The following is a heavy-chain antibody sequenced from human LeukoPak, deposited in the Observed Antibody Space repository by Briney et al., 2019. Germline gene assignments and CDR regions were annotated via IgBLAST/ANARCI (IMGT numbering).Heavy chain of an antibody. D-gene: IGHD3-9*01. CDR3: ARGGQPYYDVLTGHGGAFDI. V-gene: IGHV4-59*01. Sequence: PSETLSLTCSVSGDSISYYYWNWIRQPPGKGLEWIGYIYYSGSTNYNPSPKSRLTISLDTSKNQFSLKLSSVTAADTAVYYCARGGQPYYDVLTGHGGAFDIWGQGTMVTVSS. CDR2: IYYSGST. J-gene: IGHJ3*02. CDR1: GDSISYYY.